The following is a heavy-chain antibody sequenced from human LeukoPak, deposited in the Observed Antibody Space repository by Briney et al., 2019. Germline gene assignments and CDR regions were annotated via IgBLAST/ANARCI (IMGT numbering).Heavy chain of an antibody. V-gene: IGHV3-30*03. D-gene: IGHD5-24*01. Sequence: GGSLRLSCAASGFTFSSYGMHWVRQAPGKGLEWVVVISYDGSNKYYADSVKGRFTISRDNSKNTLYLQMNSLRVEDTAVYYCARDYKYAFENWGQGTLVTVSS. CDR1: GFTFSSYG. CDR3: ARDYKYAFEN. J-gene: IGHJ4*02. CDR2: ISYDGSNK.